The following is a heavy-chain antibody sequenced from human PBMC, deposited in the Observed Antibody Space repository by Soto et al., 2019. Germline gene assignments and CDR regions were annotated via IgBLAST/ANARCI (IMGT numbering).Heavy chain of an antibody. CDR2: IYYSGST. Sequence: SETLSLTCTVSGGSISSGDYYWSWIRQPPGKGLEWIGYIYYSGSTYYNPSLKSRVTISVDTSKNQFSLKLSSVTAADTAVYYCAREAGFGGYYDSSGYPKFDIWGQGTMVTVSS. V-gene: IGHV4-30-4*01. J-gene: IGHJ3*02. CDR1: GGSISSGDYY. CDR3: AREAGFGGYYDSSGYPKFDI. D-gene: IGHD3-22*01.